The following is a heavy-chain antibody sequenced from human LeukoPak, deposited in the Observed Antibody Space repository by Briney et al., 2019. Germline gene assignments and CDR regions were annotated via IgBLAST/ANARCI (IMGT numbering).Heavy chain of an antibody. CDR2: INPSSGDT. CDR1: GYTFTAHY. J-gene: IGHJ3*02. D-gene: IGHD2-21*01. Sequence: GASVKVSCKASGYTFTAHYMHWVRQAPGQGLEWMGRINPSSGDTEYVQRFQGRVTFTRDTSSSTANMELRRLRSDDTAVYYCARDPGYSYAFDIWGQGTVVIVSS. V-gene: IGHV1-2*06. CDR3: ARDPGYSYAFDI.